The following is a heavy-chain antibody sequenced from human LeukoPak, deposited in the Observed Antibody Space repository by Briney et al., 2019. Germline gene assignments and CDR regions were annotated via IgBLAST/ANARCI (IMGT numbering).Heavy chain of an antibody. CDR1: GYTFTGYY. J-gene: IGHJ6*02. CDR3: ARDQLEGYYYYGMDV. CDR2: INPNSGGT. D-gene: IGHD6-13*01. Sequence: GASVKVSCKASGYTFTGYYMHWVRQAPGQGLEWMGWINPNSGGTNYAQKFQGWVTMTRDTSISTAYMELSRLRSDDTAVYYCARDQLEGYYYYGMDVWGQGTTVTVSS. V-gene: IGHV1-2*04.